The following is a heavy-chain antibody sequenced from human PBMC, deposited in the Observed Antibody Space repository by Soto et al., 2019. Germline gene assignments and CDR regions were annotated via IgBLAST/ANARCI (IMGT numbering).Heavy chain of an antibody. V-gene: IGHV1-69*06. Sequence: GASVKVSCKASGGTFSSYAISWVRQAPGQGLEWMGGIIPIFGTANYAQKFQGRVTITADKSTSTAYMELSSLRSEDTAVYYCASEPDYYYGMDVWGQGTTVTVSS. CDR2: IIPIFGTA. CDR1: GGTFSSYA. J-gene: IGHJ6*02. CDR3: ASEPDYYYGMDV.